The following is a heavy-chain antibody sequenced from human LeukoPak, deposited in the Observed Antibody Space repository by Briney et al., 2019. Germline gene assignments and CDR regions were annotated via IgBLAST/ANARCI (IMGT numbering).Heavy chain of an antibody. D-gene: IGHD6-19*01. V-gene: IGHV4-59*01. Sequence: PSETLSLTCTASDDSISRDFWTWIRQPPGKGLEWIGYIRYSGRTEYSPSLKSRVTISIQTSKNQLSLKLTSVTAADTAIYYCARLPDVSGWPFDYWGQGILVTVSS. CDR1: DDSISRDF. CDR3: ARLPDVSGWPFDY. CDR2: IRYSGRT. J-gene: IGHJ4*02.